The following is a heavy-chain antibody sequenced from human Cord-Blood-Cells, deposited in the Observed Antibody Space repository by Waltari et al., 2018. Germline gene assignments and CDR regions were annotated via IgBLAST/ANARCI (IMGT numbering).Heavy chain of an antibody. D-gene: IGHD3-10*01. CDR1: GGTCSSYA. CDR2: IIPIFGTA. CDR3: ARGGSGSYYNYYYGMDV. Sequence: QVQLVQSGAEVKKPGSSVKVCCKAAGGTCSSYAISGARPARGHGLGWREGIIPIFGTANYDQKFQGRVTITADESTSTAYMELSSLRSEDTAVYYCARGGSGSYYNYYYGMDVWGQGTTVTVSS. V-gene: IGHV1-69*01. J-gene: IGHJ6*02.